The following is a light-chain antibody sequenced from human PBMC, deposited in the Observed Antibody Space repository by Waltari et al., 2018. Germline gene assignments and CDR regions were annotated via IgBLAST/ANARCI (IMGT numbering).Light chain of an antibody. Sequence: QSALTQPASVSGSPGQSITISCTGTSSDVGTYNLVSWYQQHPGKAPKLILYEVTKRPSGVSNRFAGSKSGHTASQTISGLQTEDEADYYCCSYAGSSSCVFGGGTKLTVL. J-gene: IGLJ3*02. CDR1: SSDVGTYNL. CDR3: CSYAGSSSCV. CDR2: EVT. V-gene: IGLV2-23*02.